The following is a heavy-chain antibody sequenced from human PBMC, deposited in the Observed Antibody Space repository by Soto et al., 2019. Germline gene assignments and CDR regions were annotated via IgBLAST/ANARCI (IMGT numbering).Heavy chain of an antibody. CDR2: IIPIFGTA. J-gene: IGHJ5*02. CDR3: ARGIAVAVDWFDP. CDR1: GGTFSSYA. V-gene: IGHV1-69*06. D-gene: IGHD6-19*01. Sequence: EASVKVSCKASGGTFSSYAISWVRQAPGQGLEWMGGIIPIFGTANYAQKFQGRVTITADKSTSTAYMELSSLRSEDTAVYYCARGIAVAVDWFDPWGQGTLVNVSS.